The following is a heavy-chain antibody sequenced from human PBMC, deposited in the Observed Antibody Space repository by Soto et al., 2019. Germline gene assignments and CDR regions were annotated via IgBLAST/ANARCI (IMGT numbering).Heavy chain of an antibody. V-gene: IGHV3-48*02. CDR2: ISSSSSTI. D-gene: IGHD3-3*01. CDR1: GFTFSSYS. CDR3: AREEGRFLEWSTTEYGMDV. J-gene: IGHJ6*02. Sequence: GGSLRLSCAASGFTFSSYSMNWVRQAPGKGLEWVSYISSSSSTIYYADSVKGRFTISRDNAKNSLYLQMNSLRDEDTAVYYCAREEGRFLEWSTTEYGMDVWGQGTTVTVSS.